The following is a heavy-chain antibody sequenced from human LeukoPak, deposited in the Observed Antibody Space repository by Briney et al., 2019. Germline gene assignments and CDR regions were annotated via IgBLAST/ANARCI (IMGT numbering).Heavy chain of an antibody. CDR2: SNPNSGGT. V-gene: IGHV1-2*02. CDR3: AKTKNYDSGDYYAFDP. CDR1: GYSCTDYY. Sequence: ASVKVSSKASGYSCTDYYMHWVRQAPGQRLEWMGWSNPNSGGTNYAQKFQGRITMTSDTSISTTYMELSRLISDDTAVYYCAKTKNYDSGDYYAFDPWGQGSLVTVSS. D-gene: IGHD3-22*01. J-gene: IGHJ5*02.